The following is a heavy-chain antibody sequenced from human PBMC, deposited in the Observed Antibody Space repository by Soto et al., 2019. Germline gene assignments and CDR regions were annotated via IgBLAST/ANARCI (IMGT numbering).Heavy chain of an antibody. CDR1: GGSISSYY. Sequence: SETLSLTCTVSGGSISSYYWSWIRQPPGKGLEWIGYIFYSGSSNYSPSLKSRVTISIDTSKNQFSLKLNSVTAADTAVYYCARHSGELLYLRWFDPWGQGTLVTVS. D-gene: IGHD3-10*01. J-gene: IGHJ5*02. CDR3: ARHSGELLYLRWFDP. V-gene: IGHV4-59*08. CDR2: IFYSGSS.